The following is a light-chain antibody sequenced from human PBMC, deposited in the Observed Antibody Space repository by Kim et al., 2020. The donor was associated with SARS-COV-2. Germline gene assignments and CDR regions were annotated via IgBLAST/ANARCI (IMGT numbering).Light chain of an antibody. CDR2: EVP. Sequence: WYQPPPRKPPTLTFFEVPNRPSGAPDRFSGSSSGNTPSLTVSGLQPPDAAAYYCSSYGGRNNLLFGRGTQLTVL. CDR3: SSYGGRNNLL. J-gene: IGLJ2*01. V-gene: IGLV2-8*01.